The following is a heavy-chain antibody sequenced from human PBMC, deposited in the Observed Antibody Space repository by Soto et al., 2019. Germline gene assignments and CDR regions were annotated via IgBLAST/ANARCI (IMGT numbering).Heavy chain of an antibody. CDR3: ARGLGIEMVSDAFDI. CDR2: INPSGGAT. V-gene: IGHV1-46*01. J-gene: IGHJ3*02. Sequence: ASVKVSCKASGYMFISYYMDWVRQAPGQGFEWMGVINPSGGATTYAQKFQGRVTMTRDTSATIVYMELSSLTSEDTAVYYCARGLGIEMVSDAFDIWGRGTMVTVSS. CDR1: GYMFISYY. D-gene: IGHD3-10*01.